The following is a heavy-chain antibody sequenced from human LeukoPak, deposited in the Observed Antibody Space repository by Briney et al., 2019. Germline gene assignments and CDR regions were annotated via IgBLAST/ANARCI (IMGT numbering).Heavy chain of an antibody. V-gene: IGHV3-30*18. CDR3: AKWPPKF. J-gene: IGHJ4*02. CDR2: ISYDGSNK. CDR1: GFTFSSYG. Sequence: QTGGSLRLSCAASGFTFSSYGMHWVRQAPGKGLEWVAVISYDGSNKYYADSVKGRFTISRDNSKNTLYLQMNSLRAEDTAVYYCAKWPPKFWGQGTLVTVSS.